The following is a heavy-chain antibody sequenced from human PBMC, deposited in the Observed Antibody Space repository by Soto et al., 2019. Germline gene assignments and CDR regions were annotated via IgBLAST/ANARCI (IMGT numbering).Heavy chain of an antibody. D-gene: IGHD6-19*01. Sequence: QVQLQESGPGLVKSSETLSLTCNVAGDSIRSYYWSWIRQPPGKGLEWIGYIYYTGSTNYNPSLKSRVTISIDTSKNQFALKMTSVTAADTAVYYCAKETTSGWCDYWGRGTLVTVSS. CDR1: GDSIRSYY. CDR2: IYYTGST. J-gene: IGHJ4*01. CDR3: AKETTSGWCDY. V-gene: IGHV4-59*01.